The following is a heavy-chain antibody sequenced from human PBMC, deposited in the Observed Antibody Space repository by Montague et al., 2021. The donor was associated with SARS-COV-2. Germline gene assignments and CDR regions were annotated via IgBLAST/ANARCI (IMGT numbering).Heavy chain of an antibody. CDR2: MYYTGHT. Sequence: ETLSLTCTVSGASVASGNFYWSWIRQPPGKGLEWIGYMYYTGHTNCNPSLESRVTMPVDPSKNQFSLTLTSVTAADTAVYYCARSRANVPSRPGFDYWGQGALVTVPS. J-gene: IGHJ4*02. CDR1: GASVASGNFY. D-gene: IGHD6-6*01. CDR3: ARSRANVPSRPGFDY. V-gene: IGHV4-61*01.